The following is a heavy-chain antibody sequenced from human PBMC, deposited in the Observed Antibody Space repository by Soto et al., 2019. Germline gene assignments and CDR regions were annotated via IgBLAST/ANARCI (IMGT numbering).Heavy chain of an antibody. CDR2: IYYSGST. CDR3: ARERYSSSWYDPRPAYYYYYYGMDV. Sequence: PSETLSLTCTVSGGSISSYYLSWIRQPPGKGLEWIGYIYYSGSTNYNPSLKSRVTISVDTSKNQFSLKLSSVTAADTAVYYCARERYSSSWYDPRPAYYYYYYGMDVWGQGTTVTVSS. D-gene: IGHD6-13*01. CDR1: GGSISSYY. V-gene: IGHV4-59*01. J-gene: IGHJ6*02.